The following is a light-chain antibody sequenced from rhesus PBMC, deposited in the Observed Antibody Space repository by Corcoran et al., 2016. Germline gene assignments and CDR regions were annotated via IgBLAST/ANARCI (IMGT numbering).Light chain of an antibody. Sequence: DIQMTQSPSSLSVSVGDRVTITCRASQGISSWLAWYQQKPGKAPKLLIYKAFSLQSGVPSRFTGSGPGTDFTLTISSMQPEDFATYYCQQYNSAPRTFGQGTKVEIK. CDR3: QQYNSAPRT. CDR2: KAF. CDR1: QGISSW. V-gene: IGKV1-21*01. J-gene: IGKJ1*01.